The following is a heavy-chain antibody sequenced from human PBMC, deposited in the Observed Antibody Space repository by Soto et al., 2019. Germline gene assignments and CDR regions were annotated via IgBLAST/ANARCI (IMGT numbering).Heavy chain of an antibody. CDR2: INPNSGAT. CDR1: GYPFTGYY. Sequence: ASVKVSCKASGYPFTGYYTHWVRQAPGQGLEWMGWINPNSGATNHAQKFQDWVTMTRDTSISTAYMELSRLRPDDTAIYYCARTPLYGDYIDLFDYWGRGTLVTVSS. D-gene: IGHD4-17*01. V-gene: IGHV1-2*04. J-gene: IGHJ4*02. CDR3: ARTPLYGDYIDLFDY.